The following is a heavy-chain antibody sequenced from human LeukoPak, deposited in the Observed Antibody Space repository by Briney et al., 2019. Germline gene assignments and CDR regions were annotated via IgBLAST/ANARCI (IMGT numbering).Heavy chain of an antibody. J-gene: IGHJ5*02. Sequence: SGTLSLTCAVYGGSFSGYYWSWIRQPPGKGLEWIGEINHSGSTNYNPSLKSRVTISVDTSKNQFSLKLSSVTAADTAVYYCARVKGYCSSTSCYTAWFDPWGQGTLVTVSS. D-gene: IGHD2-2*02. V-gene: IGHV4-34*01. CDR1: GGSFSGYY. CDR3: ARVKGYCSSTSCYTAWFDP. CDR2: INHSGST.